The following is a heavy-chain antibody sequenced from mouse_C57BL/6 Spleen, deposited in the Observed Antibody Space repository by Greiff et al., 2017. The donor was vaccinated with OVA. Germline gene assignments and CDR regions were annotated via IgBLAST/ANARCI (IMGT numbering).Heavy chain of an antibody. D-gene: IGHD2-1*01. CDR1: GFTFSSYA. CDR2: ISDGGSYT. Sequence: EVQVVESGGGLVKPGGSLKLSCAASGFTFSSYAMSWVRQTPEKRLEWVATISDGGSYTYYPDNVKGRFTISRDNATNNLYLPMSHLKAEDTAMYNCAREPYGSTGAWFAYWGQGTLVTVSA. J-gene: IGHJ3*01. V-gene: IGHV5-4*01. CDR3: AREPYGSTGAWFAY.